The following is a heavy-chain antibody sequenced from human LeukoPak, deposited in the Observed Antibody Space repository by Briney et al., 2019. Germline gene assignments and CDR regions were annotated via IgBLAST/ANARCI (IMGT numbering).Heavy chain of an antibody. CDR3: AREMEGDYGSGTFFDL. J-gene: IGHJ4*02. D-gene: IGHD3-10*01. V-gene: IGHV3-11*01. Sequence: GGSLRLSCAASDFVFSDYYMSWVRQAPGKGLEWVSYISSSGNSIYYADSVKGRFTISRDNAKNSLYLQMNSQRAEDTAVYYCAREMEGDYGSGTFFDLWGQGNMVTVSS. CDR2: ISSSGNSI. CDR1: DFVFSDYY.